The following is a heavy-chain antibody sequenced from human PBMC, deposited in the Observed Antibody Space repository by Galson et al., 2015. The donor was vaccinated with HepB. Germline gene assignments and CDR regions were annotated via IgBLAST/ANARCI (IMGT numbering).Heavy chain of an antibody. D-gene: IGHD7-27*01. J-gene: IGHJ6*02. V-gene: IGHV1-2*04. CDR2: INPNSGGT. CDR3: ARGPTNWEDGRDYHGMDV. Sequence: SVKVSCKASGYTFTGYYMHWVRQAPGQGLEWMGWINPNSGGTNYAQKFQGWVTMTRDTSISTAYMELSRLRSVDTAVYYCARGPTNWEDGRDYHGMDVWGQGTTVTVSS. CDR1: GYTFTGYY.